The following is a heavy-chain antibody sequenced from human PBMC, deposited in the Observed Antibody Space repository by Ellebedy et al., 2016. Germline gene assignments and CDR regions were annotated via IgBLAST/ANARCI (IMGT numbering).Heavy chain of an antibody. CDR3: ARFADCGGACPSDY. V-gene: IGHV3-48*01. CDR1: GFTFSTYS. Sequence: GGSLRLSCVASGFTFSTYSMNWVRQAPGKGLEWVSYICSIISTIYYADSVKGRFDISRDNYRGTLYLHMNSLRSDDTAVYYCARFADCGGACPSDYWGRGTLVTVSS. D-gene: IGHD2-21*02. CDR2: ICSIISTI. J-gene: IGHJ4*02.